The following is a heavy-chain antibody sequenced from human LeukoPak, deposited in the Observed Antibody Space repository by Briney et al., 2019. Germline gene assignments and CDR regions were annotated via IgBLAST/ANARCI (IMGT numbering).Heavy chain of an antibody. J-gene: IGHJ4*02. D-gene: IGHD3-16*02. Sequence: GGSLRLSCAASGFTFSNAWMSWVRQAPGKGLEWVGRIKSKTDGGTTDYAAPVKGRFTISRDDSKNTLYLQMNSLKTEDTAVYLCNTPGTTYRWGSYRYTGGFDYWGQGTLVTVSS. CDR3: NTPGTTYRWGSYRYTGGFDY. V-gene: IGHV3-15*01. CDR1: GFTFSNAW. CDR2: IKSKTDGGTT.